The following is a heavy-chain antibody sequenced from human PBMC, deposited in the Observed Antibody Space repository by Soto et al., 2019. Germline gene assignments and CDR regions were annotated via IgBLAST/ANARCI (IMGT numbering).Heavy chain of an antibody. CDR1: GFTFSSYA. CDR3: AKDQVGVPAAIGFAGWFDP. D-gene: IGHD2-2*02. J-gene: IGHJ5*02. Sequence: LRLSCAASGFTFSSYAMSWVRQAPGKGLEWVSAMSGSGGSTYYADSVKGRFTISRDNSKNTLYLQMNSLRAEDTAVYYCAKDQVGVPAAIGFAGWFDPWGQGTLVTVSS. V-gene: IGHV3-23*01. CDR2: MSGSGGST.